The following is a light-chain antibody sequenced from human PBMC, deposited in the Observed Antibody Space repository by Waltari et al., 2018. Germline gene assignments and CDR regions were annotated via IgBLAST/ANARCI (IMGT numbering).Light chain of an antibody. CDR3: CSYAGSRIHVL. CDR1: SSDFGGYHY. CDR2: DVS. Sequence: QSALTQPASLSGSPGQSITLSCTGPSSDFGGYHYVSWYQQYPGKPPKLLIYDVSKRPSGVSNRFSGSKSGNTASLTISGLQAEDEADYYCCSYAGSRIHVLFGGGTKLTVL. J-gene: IGLJ2*01. V-gene: IGLV2-23*02.